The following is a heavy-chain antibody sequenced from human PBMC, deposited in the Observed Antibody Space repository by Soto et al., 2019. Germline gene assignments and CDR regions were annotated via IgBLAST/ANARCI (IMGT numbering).Heavy chain of an antibody. CDR2: IYYSGST. CDR1: GGSISSGDYY. V-gene: IGHV4-30-4*01. D-gene: IGHD2-15*01. J-gene: IGHJ6*02. Sequence: SETLSLTCTVSGGSISSGDYYWSWIRQPPGKGLEWIGYIYYSGSTYYNTSLKSRVTISVDTSKNQFSLKLSSVTAADTAVYYCARDATEYYYYGMDVWGQGTTVTVS. CDR3: ARDATEYYYYGMDV.